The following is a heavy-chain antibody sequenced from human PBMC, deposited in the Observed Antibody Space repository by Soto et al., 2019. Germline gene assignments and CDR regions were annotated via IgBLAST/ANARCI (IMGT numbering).Heavy chain of an antibody. V-gene: IGHV1-24*01. CDR2: FDPEDGET. D-gene: IGHD3-10*01. J-gene: IGHJ6*02. CDR1: GYTLTELS. Sequence: ASVKVSCKVSGYTLTELSMHWVRQAPGKGLEWMGGFDPEDGETIYAQKFQGRVTMTEDTSTDTAYMELSSLRSEDTAVYYCATDHTGFGELLFHYGMDVWGHMTTVPVS. CDR3: ATDHTGFGELLFHYGMDV.